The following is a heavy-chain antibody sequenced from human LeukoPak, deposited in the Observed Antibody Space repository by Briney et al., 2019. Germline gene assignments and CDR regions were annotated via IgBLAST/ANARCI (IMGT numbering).Heavy chain of an antibody. CDR2: ISSSSSYI. V-gene: IGHV3-21*01. CDR1: GFTFSSYS. J-gene: IGHJ6*03. CDR3: ARGGYCSSTSCYYYYYYMDV. D-gene: IGHD2-2*03. Sequence: KAGGSLRLSCAASGFTFSSYSMNWVRQAPGKGLEWVSSISSSSSYIYYADPVKGRFTISRDNAKNSLYLQMNSLRAEDTAVYYCARGGYCSSTSCYYYYYYMDVWGKGTTVTVSS.